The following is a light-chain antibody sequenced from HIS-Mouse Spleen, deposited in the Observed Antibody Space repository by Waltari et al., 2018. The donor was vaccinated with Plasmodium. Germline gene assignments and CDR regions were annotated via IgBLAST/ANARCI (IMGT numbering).Light chain of an antibody. V-gene: IGLV2-14*03. CDR2: DVS. CDR3: SSYTSSSTLV. CDR1: TSDVGGYNY. J-gene: IGLJ2*01. Sequence: QSALTQPASVSGSPGQSLPISCTGTTSDVGGYNYVPWYQQHPGTAPKLMIYDVSNRPSGGSNRFSGSKSGNTASLTISGLQAEDEADYYCSSYTSSSTLVFGGGTKLTVL.